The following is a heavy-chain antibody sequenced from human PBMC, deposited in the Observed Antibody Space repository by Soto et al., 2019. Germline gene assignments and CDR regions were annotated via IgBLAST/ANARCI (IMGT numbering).Heavy chain of an antibody. CDR1: GFTFSDYY. V-gene: IGHV3-11*01. CDR3: ARDPRYCRSARFYDDFYYSYMDV. D-gene: IGHD2-2*01. CDR2: ISSSGSSI. Sequence: QVQLVESGGGLVKPGGSLRLSCAASGFTFSDYYMTWIRQPPGKGLEWVSHISSSGSSIFYADSVKGRCTISRDNANNSLVLQMNSLRADDTAVYYCARDPRYCRSARFYDDFYYSYMDVWGKGTTVTVYS. J-gene: IGHJ6*03.